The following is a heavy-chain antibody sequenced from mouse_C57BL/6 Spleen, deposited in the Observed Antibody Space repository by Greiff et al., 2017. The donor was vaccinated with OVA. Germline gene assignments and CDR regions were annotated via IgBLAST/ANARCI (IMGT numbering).Heavy chain of an antibody. Sequence: QVQLQQPGAELVKPGASVKLSCKASGYTFTSYWMHWVKQRPGQGLEWIGMIHPNSGSTNYNEKFKSKATLTVDKSSSTAYMQLSSLTSEDSAVYYCARGAYYGDYFDYWGQGTTLTVSS. V-gene: IGHV1-64*01. CDR3: ARGAYYGDYFDY. CDR1: GYTFTSYW. D-gene: IGHD2-10*01. CDR2: IHPNSGST. J-gene: IGHJ2*01.